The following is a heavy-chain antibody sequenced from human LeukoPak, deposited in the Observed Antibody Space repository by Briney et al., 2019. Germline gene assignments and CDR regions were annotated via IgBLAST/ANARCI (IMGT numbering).Heavy chain of an antibody. V-gene: IGHV1-69*13. J-gene: IGHJ5*02. CDR3: ASPGYCSSTSCLDWDWFDP. Sequence: SVKVSCKASGGTSSSYAISRVRQAPGQGLEWMGGIIPIFGTANYAQKFQGRVTITADESTSTAYMELSSLRSEDTAVYYCASPGYCSSTSCLDWDWFDPWGQGTLVTVSS. D-gene: IGHD2-2*01. CDR2: IIPIFGTA. CDR1: GGTSSSYA.